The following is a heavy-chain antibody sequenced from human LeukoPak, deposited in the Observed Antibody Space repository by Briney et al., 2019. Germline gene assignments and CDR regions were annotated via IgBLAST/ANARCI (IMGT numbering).Heavy chain of an antibody. Sequence: SQTLSLTCTVSGGSISSGGYYWSWIRQHPGKSLEWIGYIYYSGSTYYNPSLKSRVTISVDTSKNQFSLKLSSVTAADTAVYYCARDYYGSGSYDYWGQGTLVTVSS. D-gene: IGHD3-10*01. CDR1: GGSISSGGYY. CDR2: IYYSGST. CDR3: ARDYYGSGSYDY. V-gene: IGHV4-31*03. J-gene: IGHJ4*02.